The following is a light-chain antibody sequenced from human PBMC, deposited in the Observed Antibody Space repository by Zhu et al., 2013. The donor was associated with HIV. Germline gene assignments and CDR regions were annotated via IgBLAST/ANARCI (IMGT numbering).Light chain of an antibody. CDR2: AAS. Sequence: DIQMTQSPSSLSASVGDRVTITCRASQSISSYLNWYQQKPGKAPKLLIYAASSLQSGVPSRFSGSGSGTDFTLTISSLQPEDFATYYCLQYASSSPTFGQGTKVEIK. CDR3: LQYASSSPT. V-gene: IGKV1-39*01. CDR1: QSISSY. J-gene: IGKJ1*01.